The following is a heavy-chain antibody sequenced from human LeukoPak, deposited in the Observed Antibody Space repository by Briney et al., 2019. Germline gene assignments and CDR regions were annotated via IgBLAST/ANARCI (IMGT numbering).Heavy chain of an antibody. CDR2: IYPGDSDT. D-gene: IGHD7-27*01. CDR1: GSSFTNYW. V-gene: IGHV5-51*01. J-gene: IGHJ4*02. CDR3: ARRQTGDWGGFDY. Sequence: GESLQISCKGSGSSFTNYWIGWVRQMPGKGLEWVGIIYPGDSDTRYSPSFQGQVTISADKSISTAYLQWNSLKASDTAMYYCARRQTGDWGGFDYWGQGTLVTVSS.